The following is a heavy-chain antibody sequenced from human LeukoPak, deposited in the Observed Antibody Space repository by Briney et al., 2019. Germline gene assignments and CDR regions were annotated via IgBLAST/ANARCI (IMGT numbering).Heavy chain of an antibody. D-gene: IGHD6-6*01. CDR1: GYTFTSYD. V-gene: IGHV1-8*01. Sequence: ASVKVSCKASGYTFTSYDINWVRQATGQGPEWMGWMNPNSGNTGYAQKFQGRVTMTRNTSISTAYMELSSLRSEDTAVYYCARDVRDYSSSYDYWGQGTLITVSS. CDR2: MNPNSGNT. J-gene: IGHJ4*02. CDR3: ARDVRDYSSSYDY.